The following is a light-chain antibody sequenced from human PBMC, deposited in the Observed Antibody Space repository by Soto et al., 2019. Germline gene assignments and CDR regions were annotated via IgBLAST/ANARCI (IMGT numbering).Light chain of an antibody. CDR2: GAS. V-gene: IGKV3-20*01. Sequence: EIVLTQSPGTLSLSPGERTTLSCMCSQSVSSSYLAWYQQKPGQAPRLLIYGASNRATGIPDRFSGSGSGTDCTLTISRLEPEDVAVYYCQQYGSSPRTFGQGTKVDIK. CDR1: QSVSSSY. CDR3: QQYGSSPRT. J-gene: IGKJ1*01.